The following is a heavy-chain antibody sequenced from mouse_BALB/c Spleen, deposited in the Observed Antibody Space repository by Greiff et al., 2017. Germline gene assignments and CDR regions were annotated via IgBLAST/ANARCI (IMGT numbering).Heavy chain of an antibody. D-gene: IGHD1-1*01. CDR2: IWSGGST. J-gene: IGHJ4*01. V-gene: IGHV2-2*02. Sequence: QVQLQQSGPGLVQPSQSLSITCTVSGFSLTSYGVHWVRQSPGKGLEWLGVIWSGGSTDYNAAFISRLSISKDNSKSQVFFKMNSLQANDTAIYYCARKGAITTVVANAMDYWGQGTSVTVSS. CDR1: GFSLTSYG. CDR3: ARKGAITTVVANAMDY.